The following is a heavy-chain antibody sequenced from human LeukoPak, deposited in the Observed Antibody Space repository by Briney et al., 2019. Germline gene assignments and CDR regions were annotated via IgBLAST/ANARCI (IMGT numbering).Heavy chain of an antibody. Sequence: GGSLRLSCVASGFTFSSYWMSWVRQAPGKGLEWVSSISSSSSYIYYADSVKGRFTISRDNAKNSLYLQMNSLRAEDTAVYYCASIVGATRGYWGQGTLVTVSS. CDR2: ISSSSSYI. J-gene: IGHJ4*02. CDR1: GFTFSSYW. D-gene: IGHD1-26*01. CDR3: ASIVGATRGY. V-gene: IGHV3-21*01.